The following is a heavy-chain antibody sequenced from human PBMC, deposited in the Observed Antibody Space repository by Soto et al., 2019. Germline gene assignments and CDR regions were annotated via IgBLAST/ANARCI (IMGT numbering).Heavy chain of an antibody. Sequence: GGSLRLSCAASGFSFVNYAMNWVRQAPGKGLEWVSGLSGSGTSTYYADSVKGRFTISRDNSRDTLFLQMNSLTADDTAVYYCAKATTNGGWFNPFDSWGQGALVTAPQ. CDR1: GFSFVNYA. CDR2: LSGSGTST. J-gene: IGHJ4*02. V-gene: IGHV3-23*01. CDR3: AKATTNGGWFNPFDS. D-gene: IGHD6-19*01.